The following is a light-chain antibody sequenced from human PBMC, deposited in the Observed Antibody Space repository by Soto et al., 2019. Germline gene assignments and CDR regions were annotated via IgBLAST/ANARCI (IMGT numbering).Light chain of an antibody. Sequence: QSALTQPASVSGSPGHSITISCTGTSNDVGGYDYVSWYQQHPGKAPKLVIYEVSHRPSGISDRFSGSKSGNTASLTISGLQVEDEADYYCSSYATSSPYAFGPGTKVTVL. CDR1: SNDVGGYDY. CDR3: SSYATSSPYA. V-gene: IGLV2-14*01. CDR2: EVS. J-gene: IGLJ1*01.